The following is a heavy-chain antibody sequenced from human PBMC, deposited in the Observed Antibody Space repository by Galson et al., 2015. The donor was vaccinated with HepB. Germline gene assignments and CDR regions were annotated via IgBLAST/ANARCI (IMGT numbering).Heavy chain of an antibody. CDR3: ARDPRYYYGSGSYYPYYYYMDV. Sequence: SLRLSCAASGFTFSSHSMNWVRQAPGKGLEWVSSISSSSSYIYYADSVKGRFTISRDNAKNSLYLQMNSLRAEDTAVYYCARDPRYYYGSGSYYPYYYYMDVWGKGTTVTVSS. D-gene: IGHD3-10*01. CDR2: ISSSSSYI. V-gene: IGHV3-21*01. J-gene: IGHJ6*03. CDR1: GFTFSSHS.